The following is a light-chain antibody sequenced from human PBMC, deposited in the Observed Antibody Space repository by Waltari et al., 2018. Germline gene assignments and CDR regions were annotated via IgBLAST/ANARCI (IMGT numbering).Light chain of an antibody. Sequence: DIQMTQSPSSLSASVGDRVTITCRASQSISSWLAWYQQKPGKAPKLLIYKASRLASGVPSRFSGSGSGTEFTLTISSLQPDDFATYYCQQYNSYPLTFGGGTKVEIK. CDR1: QSISSW. CDR3: QQYNSYPLT. J-gene: IGKJ4*01. CDR2: KAS. V-gene: IGKV1-5*03.